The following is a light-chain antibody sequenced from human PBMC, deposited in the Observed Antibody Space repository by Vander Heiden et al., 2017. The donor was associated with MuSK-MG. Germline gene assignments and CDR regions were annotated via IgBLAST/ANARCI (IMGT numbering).Light chain of an antibody. CDR1: QSVSSY. V-gene: IGKV3-11*01. J-gene: IGKJ5*01. CDR2: DAS. CDR3: QQRSNWPLT. Sequence: EIVLTQSPATLSLFPGEGATLSCRASQSVSSYLAWYQQKPGQAPRLLIYDASNRATGIPARFSGSGSGTDFTLTISSLEPEDCAVYYCQQRSNWPLTFGQGTRLEIK.